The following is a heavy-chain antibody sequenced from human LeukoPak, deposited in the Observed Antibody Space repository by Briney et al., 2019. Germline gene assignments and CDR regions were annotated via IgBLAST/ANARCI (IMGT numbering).Heavy chain of an antibody. CDR3: ARVNYYDSSGYDFDY. J-gene: IGHJ4*02. CDR2: IYYSGST. Sequence: SQTLSLTCTVSGGSISSGGYYWSWIRQRPGKGLEWIGYIYYSGSTYYNPSLKSRVTISVDTSKNQFSLKLSSVTAADTAVYYCARVNYYDSSGYDFDYWGQGTLVTVSS. V-gene: IGHV4-31*03. CDR1: GGSISSGGYY. D-gene: IGHD3-22*01.